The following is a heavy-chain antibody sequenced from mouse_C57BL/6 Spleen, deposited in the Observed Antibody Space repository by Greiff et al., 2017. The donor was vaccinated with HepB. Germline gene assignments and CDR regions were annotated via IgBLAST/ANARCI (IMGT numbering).Heavy chain of an antibody. D-gene: IGHD4-1*01. Sequence: EVKLVESGGGLVKPGGSLKLSCAASGFTFSDYGMHWVRQAPEKGLEWVAYISSGSSTIYYADTVKGRFTISRDNAKNTLFLQMTSLRSEDTAMYYCARRMLTGAYWYFDVWGTGTTVTVSS. V-gene: IGHV5-17*01. CDR3: ARRMLTGAYWYFDV. CDR1: GFTFSDYG. CDR2: ISSGSSTI. J-gene: IGHJ1*03.